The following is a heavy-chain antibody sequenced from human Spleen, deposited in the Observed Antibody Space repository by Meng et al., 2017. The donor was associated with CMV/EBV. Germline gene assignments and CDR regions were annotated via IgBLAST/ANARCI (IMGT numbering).Heavy chain of an antibody. D-gene: IGHD3-3*01. CDR3: ARGLAWGKILGVVTILRRWVDP. CDR2: SNHRGST. CDR1: YD. J-gene: IGHJ5*02. V-gene: IGHV4-34*01. Sequence: YDWSWISRDAGRRLERNGESNHRGSTDYNQSLRSRVTISVDTSRIQISLKLRSVTAADTAVYYCARGLAWGKILGVVTILRRWVDPWGRGTLVTVSS.